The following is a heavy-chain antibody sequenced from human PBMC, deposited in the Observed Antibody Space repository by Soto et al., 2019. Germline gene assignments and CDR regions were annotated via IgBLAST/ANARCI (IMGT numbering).Heavy chain of an antibody. D-gene: IGHD1-7*01. V-gene: IGHV3-21*05. Sequence: PGGSLRLSCAASGYIFSDYSMNWVRQAPGKGLEWVSYIGTSRKYIFYRDSVRGRFTISRDSSNNTLYMQMNNLRADDTALYFCVKLRLELLYLDSWGLGALVSVSS. CDR3: VKLRLELLYLDS. CDR1: GYIFSDYS. CDR2: IGTSRKYI. J-gene: IGHJ4*02.